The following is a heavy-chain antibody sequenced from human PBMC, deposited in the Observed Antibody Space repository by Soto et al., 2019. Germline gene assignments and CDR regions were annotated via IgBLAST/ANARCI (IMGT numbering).Heavy chain of an antibody. D-gene: IGHD3-16*01. Sequence: SETLSLTCTVSGGSISSGASYCSWVRQHPGKGLEWIGHIHYSGTTYYNPPLKSRVTISVDTSKSQFSLRLTSVTAADTAIYYCARDSRAEDDFPSYYYYHMDVWGQGTTVTVSS. J-gene: IGHJ6*03. CDR3: ARDSRAEDDFPSYYYYHMDV. CDR2: IHYSGTT. V-gene: IGHV4-31*03. CDR1: GGSISSGASY.